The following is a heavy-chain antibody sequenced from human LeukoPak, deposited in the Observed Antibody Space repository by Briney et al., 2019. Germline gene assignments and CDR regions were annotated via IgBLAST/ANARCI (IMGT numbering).Heavy chain of an antibody. CDR1: GGTFSSYA. D-gene: IGHD3-10*01. Sequence: ASVKVSCKASGGTFSSYAINWVRQAPGQGLEWMGIINPSGGSTSYAQKFQGRVTMTRDMSTSTVYMELSSLRSEDTAVYYCARVPARGEGPRDAFDIWGQGTMVTVSS. CDR3: ARVPARGEGPRDAFDI. V-gene: IGHV1-46*01. J-gene: IGHJ3*02. CDR2: INPSGGST.